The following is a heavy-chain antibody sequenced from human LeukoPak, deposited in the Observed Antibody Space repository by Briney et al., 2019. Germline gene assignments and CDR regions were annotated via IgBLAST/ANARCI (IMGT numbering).Heavy chain of an antibody. V-gene: IGHV4-30-2*01. CDR3: ARGARAARHLGDRPPDY. J-gene: IGHJ4*02. Sequence: SETLSLTCTVSGGSISSGGYYWSWIRQPPGKGLEWIGYIYHSGSTYYNPSLKSRVTISVDRSKNQFSLKLSSVTAADTAVYYCARGARAARHLGDRPPDYWGQGTLVTVSS. CDR1: GGSISSGGYY. CDR2: IYHSGST. D-gene: IGHD6-6*01.